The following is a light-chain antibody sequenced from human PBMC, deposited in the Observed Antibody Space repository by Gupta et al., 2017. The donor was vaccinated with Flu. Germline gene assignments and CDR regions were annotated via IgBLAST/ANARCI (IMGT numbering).Light chain of an antibody. V-gene: IGKV2-30*01. J-gene: IGKJ3*01. CDR1: QSVTSSDGSIY. Sequence: VMTQSLSSLPVTLGQPASISCRSSQSVTSSDGSIYLHWFHQRPGQSPRRLIYRVSNRDSGVPDRFSSGGSGTDFTLKISRVEAEDVGVYYCMQGKHWPFTFGHGTKVDIK. CDR3: MQGKHWPFT. CDR2: RVS.